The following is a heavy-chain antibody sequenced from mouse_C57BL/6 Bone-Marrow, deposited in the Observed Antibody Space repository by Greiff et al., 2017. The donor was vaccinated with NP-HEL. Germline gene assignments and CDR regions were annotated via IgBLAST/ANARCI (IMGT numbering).Heavy chain of an antibody. CDR2: IYPGNSDT. CDR1: GYTFTSYW. V-gene: IGHV1-5*01. D-gene: IGHD2-2*01. J-gene: IGHJ3*01. Sequence: VQLQQSGTVLARPGASVKMSCKTSGYTFTSYWMHWVKQRPGQGLEWIGAIYPGNSDTSYNQKFKGKAKLTAVTSASTAYMELSSLTNEDSAVYYCTEIYYGYDGSWFAYWGQGTLVTVSA. CDR3: TEIYYGYDGSWFAY.